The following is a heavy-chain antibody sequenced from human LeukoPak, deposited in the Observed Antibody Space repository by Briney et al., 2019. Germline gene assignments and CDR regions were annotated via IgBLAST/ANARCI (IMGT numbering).Heavy chain of an antibody. CDR2: ISSTSSYI. D-gene: IGHD5-18*01. Sequence: GGSLRLSCAASGFTFISYSMNWVRQAPGKGLEWVSSISSTSSYIYYADSVKGRFTISRDNAKNSLYLQMNSLRAEDTAVYYCARYDTAMVLQPDYWGQGTLVTVSS. J-gene: IGHJ4*02. CDR1: GFTFISYS. V-gene: IGHV3-21*01. CDR3: ARYDTAMVLQPDY.